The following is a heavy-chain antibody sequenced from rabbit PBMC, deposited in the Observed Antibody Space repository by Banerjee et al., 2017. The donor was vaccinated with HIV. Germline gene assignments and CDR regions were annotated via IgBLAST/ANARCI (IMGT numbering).Heavy chain of an antibody. CDR1: GFSFSSGYD. J-gene: IGHJ4*01. CDR3: ARRNNGWDL. V-gene: IGHV1S45*01. Sequence: QEQLVESGGGLVTLGGFLKLSCKASGFSFSSGYDMCWVRQAPGKGLEWVACIWTGSGGSTYYASWAKGRFTISKTSSTTVTLQMTSLTAADTATYFCARRNNGWDLWGQGTLVTVS. CDR2: IWTGSGGST. D-gene: IGHD4-1*01.